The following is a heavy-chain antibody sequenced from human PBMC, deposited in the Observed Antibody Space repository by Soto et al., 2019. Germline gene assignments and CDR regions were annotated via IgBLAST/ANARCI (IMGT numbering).Heavy chain of an antibody. D-gene: IGHD6-13*01. CDR3: AYSSTPFDY. J-gene: IGHJ4*02. Sequence: GGSLRLSCAASGFTFSRYTMNWVRQAPGKGLEWVSTFVSSTGSTFYADSVEGRFTISRDNSKNTLYLQMNSLRAEDTAVYYCAYSSTPFDYWGQGTLVTVSS. CDR2: FVSSTGST. CDR1: GFTFSRYT. V-gene: IGHV3-23*01.